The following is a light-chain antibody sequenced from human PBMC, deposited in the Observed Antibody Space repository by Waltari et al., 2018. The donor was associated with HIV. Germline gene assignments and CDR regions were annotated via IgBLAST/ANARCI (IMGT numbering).Light chain of an antibody. V-gene: IGLV2-18*03. Sequence: QSALTQPPSVSGSPGQSVTISCTGSSSDVGRHNRVSWYQQPPGTAPKPLIYEVTYGPAGFRERCSGSKAGNTASLTTSGLQAEDEADDYCSSYTSSSTYVFGTVTRVTVL. J-gene: IGLJ1*01. CDR3: SSYTSSSTYV. CDR1: SSDVGRHNR. CDR2: EVT.